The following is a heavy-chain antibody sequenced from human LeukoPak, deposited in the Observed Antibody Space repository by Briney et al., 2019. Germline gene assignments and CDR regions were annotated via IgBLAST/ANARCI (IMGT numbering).Heavy chain of an antibody. CDR1: GFTFSSYS. V-gene: IGHV3-21*01. D-gene: IGHD5-12*01. J-gene: IGHJ4*02. Sequence: PGGSLRLSCAASGFTFSSYSMNWVRQAPGRGLEWVSSISSSSSYIYYADSVKGRFTISRDNAKNSLYLQMNSLRAEDTAVYYCARGVGYSGYDPDYWGQGTLVTVSS. CDR2: ISSSSSYI. CDR3: ARGVGYSGYDPDY.